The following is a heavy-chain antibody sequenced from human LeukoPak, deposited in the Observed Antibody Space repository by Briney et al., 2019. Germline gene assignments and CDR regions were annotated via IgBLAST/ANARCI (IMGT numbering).Heavy chain of an antibody. V-gene: IGHV3-30*02. CDR3: AKGGYCSCTIWYTIGGPIDY. CDR1: RFTLSNYI. D-gene: IGHD2-2*01. CDR2: TRNDRSDK. Sequence: GGSLRLYCAASRFTLSNYIMQWLPQAPGKERVWGAFTRNDRSDKYNADSLKGRFTIYRDNSKNTLYLKMNSLRAEETALYYCAKGGYCSCTIWYTIGGPIDYWGQGTLVTVSS. J-gene: IGHJ4*02.